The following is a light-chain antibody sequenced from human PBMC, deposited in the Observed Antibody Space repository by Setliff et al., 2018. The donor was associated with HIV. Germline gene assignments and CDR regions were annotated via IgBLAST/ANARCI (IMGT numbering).Light chain of an antibody. J-gene: IGLJ1*01. V-gene: IGLV1-44*01. Sequence: QSVLSQPPSASGTPGQTVTISCSGSSSNLEVNVANWYRHLPGTSPKLLIYNNYQRPSGVPDRFSGSKSGSSASLAISGLQSEDEADYYCAVWDNGLKGYVFGAGTKVTVL. CDR1: SSNLEVNV. CDR3: AVWDNGLKGYV. CDR2: NNY.